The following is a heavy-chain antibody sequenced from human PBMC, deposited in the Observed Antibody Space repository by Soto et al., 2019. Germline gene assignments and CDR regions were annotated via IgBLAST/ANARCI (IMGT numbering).Heavy chain of an antibody. J-gene: IGHJ4*02. CDR1: GFTFSDYY. V-gene: IGHV3-11*06. D-gene: IGHD3-10*02. Sequence: GGSLRLSFATSGFTFSDYYMSWIRQAPGKGLGWLSYSSNSGTYTRYADSVKGRFSISRDNAKNSLFLQINSLRGEDTAIYYCARSGDNYNVLDYWGQGTPVTVSS. CDR2: SSNSGTYT. CDR3: ARSGDNYNVLDY.